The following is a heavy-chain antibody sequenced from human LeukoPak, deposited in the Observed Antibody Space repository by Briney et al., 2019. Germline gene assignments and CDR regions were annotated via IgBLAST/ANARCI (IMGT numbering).Heavy chain of an antibody. CDR2: ISGSGGST. Sequence: GGSLRLSCAASGFTFSSYAMSWVRQAPGKGLEWVSAISGSGGSTYYADSVRGRFTISRDNSKNTLYLQMNSLRAEDTAVYYGAKGPTAHDAFEIWGQGTMVTVSS. CDR1: GFTFSSYA. J-gene: IGHJ3*02. D-gene: IGHD4-17*01. V-gene: IGHV3-23*01. CDR3: AKGPTAHDAFEI.